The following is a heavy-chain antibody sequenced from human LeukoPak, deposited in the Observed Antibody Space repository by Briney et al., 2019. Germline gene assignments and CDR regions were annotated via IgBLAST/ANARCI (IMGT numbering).Heavy chain of an antibody. J-gene: IGHJ3*02. CDR1: GGSISSGGYY. Sequence: PSETLSLTCTVSGGSISSGGYYWSWIRQHPGKGLEWIGYIYYSGSTYYNPSLKSRVTISVDTSKNQFSLKLSSVTAADTAVYYCARDQGDGDCAPAAFDIWGQGTMVTVSS. V-gene: IGHV4-31*03. CDR3: ARDQGDGDCAPAAFDI. CDR2: IYYSGST. D-gene: IGHD2-21*02.